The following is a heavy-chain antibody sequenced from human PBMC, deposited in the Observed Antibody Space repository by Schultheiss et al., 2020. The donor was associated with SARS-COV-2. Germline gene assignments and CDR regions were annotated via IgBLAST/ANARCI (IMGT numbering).Heavy chain of an antibody. V-gene: IGHV3-23*01. J-gene: IGHJ4*02. CDR1: GFTFSSYA. CDR2: ISGSGRNT. D-gene: IGHD7-27*01. Sequence: GGSLRLSCAASGFTFSSYAMSWVRQAPGKGLEWVSAISGSGRNTDYADSVKGRFTISRDNSKNTLYLQVSSLRVEDTAFYYCATDQTGGGGHFRYWGQGTLVTVSS. CDR3: ATDQTGGGGHFRY.